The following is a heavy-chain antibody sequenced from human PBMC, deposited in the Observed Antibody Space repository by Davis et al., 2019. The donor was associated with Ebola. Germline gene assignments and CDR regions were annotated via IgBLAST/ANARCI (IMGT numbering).Heavy chain of an antibody. CDR3: ARGSRGWGSSFFNY. Sequence: PSETLSLTCTVSGGSISSYYWSWIRQPAGKGLEWIGRIYTSGSTNYNPSLKSRVTISVDTSKNQFSLKLSSVTAADTAVYYCARGSRGWGSSFFNYWGQGTLVTVSS. V-gene: IGHV4-4*07. CDR1: GGSISSYY. CDR2: IYTSGST. J-gene: IGHJ4*02. D-gene: IGHD6-13*01.